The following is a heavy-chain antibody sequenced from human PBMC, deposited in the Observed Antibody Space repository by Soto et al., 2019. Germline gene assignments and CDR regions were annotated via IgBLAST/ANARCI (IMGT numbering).Heavy chain of an antibody. Sequence: GASVKVSCKASGYTFTSYAMHWVRQAPGQRLEWMGWINAGNGNTKYSQKFQGRVTITRDTSASTAYMELSSLRSEDTAVYYCARDQGAAVAGYYYFDYWGQGTPVTVS. CDR1: GYTFTSYA. CDR3: ARDQGAAVAGYYYFDY. D-gene: IGHD6-19*01. J-gene: IGHJ4*02. CDR2: INAGNGNT. V-gene: IGHV1-3*01.